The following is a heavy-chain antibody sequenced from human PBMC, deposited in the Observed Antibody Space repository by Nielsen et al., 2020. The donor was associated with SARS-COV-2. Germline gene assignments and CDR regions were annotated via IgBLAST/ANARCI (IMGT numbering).Heavy chain of an antibody. CDR1: GFTFDDHA. V-gene: IGHV3-9*01. CDR2: ISWNGCNI. D-gene: IGHD6-13*01. Sequence: SLKISCAASGFTFDDHAMHWVRQAPGKGLEWVSGISWNGCNIAYADSVKGRFTISRDNAKSSLYLQMNSLRAEDTALYYCAKDPSDGYSSSWYFDYWGQGTLVTVSS. J-gene: IGHJ4*02. CDR3: AKDPSDGYSSSWYFDY.